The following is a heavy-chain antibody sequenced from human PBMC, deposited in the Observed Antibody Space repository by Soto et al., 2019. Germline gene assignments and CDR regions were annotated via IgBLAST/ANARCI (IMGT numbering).Heavy chain of an antibody. CDR3: ARDRYGDPLWGQDDFDY. D-gene: IGHD4-17*01. CDR1: GFTFSSYA. J-gene: IGHJ4*02. V-gene: IGHV3-23*01. Sequence: EAQLLESGGGLVQPGGSLRLSCAASGFTFSSYAMSWVHQAPGKGLEWVSTISDSGNSTYSADSVKGRFIISRDNSKLYLQMNSLRAEDTAVYYCARDRYGDPLWGQDDFDYWGQGTLVTVSS. CDR2: ISDSGNST.